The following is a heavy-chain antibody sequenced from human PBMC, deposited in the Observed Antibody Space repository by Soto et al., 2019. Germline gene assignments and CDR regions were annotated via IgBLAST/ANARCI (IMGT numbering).Heavy chain of an antibody. CDR3: AKDQSGSWYLGTPPAFDI. CDR1: GFTFSSYG. J-gene: IGHJ3*02. V-gene: IGHV3-30*18. D-gene: IGHD6-13*01. CDR2: ISYDGSNK. Sequence: GGSLRLSCAASGFTFSSYGMHWVRQAPGKGLEWVAVISYDGSNKYYADSVKGRFTISRDNSKNTLYLQMNSLRAEDTAVYYCAKDQSGSWYLGTPPAFDIWGQGTMVTVSS.